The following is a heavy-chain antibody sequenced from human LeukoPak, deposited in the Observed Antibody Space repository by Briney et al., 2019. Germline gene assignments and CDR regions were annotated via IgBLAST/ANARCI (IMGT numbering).Heavy chain of an antibody. CDR3: ATLLRGLVDGFDP. J-gene: IGHJ5*02. CDR2: IYPGDSDI. V-gene: IGHV5-51*01. Sequence: GETLKISCKGSGYSFINYWIGWVRQMPGKGLEWMGIIYPGDSDITYSPSFQGQVTISADKSISTAYLQWSSLKASDTAMYYCATLLRGLVDGFDPWGQGTLVTVSS. D-gene: IGHD6-6*01. CDR1: GYSFINYW.